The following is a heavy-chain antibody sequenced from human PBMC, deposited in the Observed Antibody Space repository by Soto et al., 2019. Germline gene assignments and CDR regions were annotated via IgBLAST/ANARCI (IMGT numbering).Heavy chain of an antibody. CDR3: VRCEVGSGAQSDY. V-gene: IGHV3-72*01. Sequence: EVQLVESGGGLVQPGGSLRLSCAASGFTLSDHYMDWVRQAPGKGLEWVGRTRDKTNSYTTEYAASVKGRFTISRDDSKNSRYLQMNSLKTEDTAVYYCVRCEVGSGAQSDYWGRGTLVTVSS. CDR1: GFTLSDHY. CDR2: TRDKTNSYTT. D-gene: IGHD6-19*01. J-gene: IGHJ4*02.